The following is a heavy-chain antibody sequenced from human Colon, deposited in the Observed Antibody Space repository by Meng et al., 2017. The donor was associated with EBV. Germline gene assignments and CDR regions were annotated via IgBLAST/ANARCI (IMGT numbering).Heavy chain of an antibody. CDR3: ARGKQDAWELLAY. D-gene: IGHD1-26*01. Sequence: VQLQESGPGPGKPSGTLSLTFGVSGVSISSNIRWTWVRQPPGKGLEWIGDIDDSGSTNYNPSLNSRISISLDKSKNHFSLKVNSVTAADTAVYYCARGKQDAWELLAYWGQGALVTVSS. V-gene: IGHV4-4*02. J-gene: IGHJ4*02. CDR1: GVSISSNIR. CDR2: IDDSGST.